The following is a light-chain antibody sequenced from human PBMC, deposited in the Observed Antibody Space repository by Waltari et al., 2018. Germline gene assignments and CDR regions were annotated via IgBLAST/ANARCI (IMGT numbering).Light chain of an antibody. J-gene: IGLJ1*01. Sequence: SYELTQPPSVSVSPGQTARITCSGDALPKKYAYWYQQKPGQDPVLVIYKGSERPSGIPARFSGSSSGTTVTLTISRVQAEDEADYYCQSADSSGNTYVFGIGTKVTVL. V-gene: IGLV3-25*02. CDR3: QSADSSGNTYV. CDR2: KGS. CDR1: ALPKKY.